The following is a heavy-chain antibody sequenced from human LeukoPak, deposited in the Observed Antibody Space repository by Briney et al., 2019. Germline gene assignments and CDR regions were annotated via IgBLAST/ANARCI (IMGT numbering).Heavy chain of an antibody. V-gene: IGHV3-49*04. J-gene: IGHJ4*02. CDR1: GFTFGDYA. D-gene: IGHD2-15*01. CDR2: IRSKAYGGTT. CDR3: TRASRYCSGGSCYRFFDY. Sequence: GGSLRLSCTASGFTFGDYAMSWVRQAPGKGLEWVGFIRSKAYGGTTEYAASVKGRFTISRDDSKSIAYLQMNSLKTEDTAVYYCTRASRYCSGGSCYRFFDYWGQGTLVTVSS.